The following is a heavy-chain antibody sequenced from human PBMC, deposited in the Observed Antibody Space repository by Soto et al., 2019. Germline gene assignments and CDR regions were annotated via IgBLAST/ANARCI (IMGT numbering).Heavy chain of an antibody. V-gene: IGHV4-59*08. D-gene: IGHD2-15*01. CDR2: IYYSGST. CDR3: ARHPIVVVVAATHWYFDL. CDR1: GGSISSYY. Sequence: QVQLQESGPGLVKPSETLSLTCTVSGGSISSYYWSWIRQPPGKGLEWIGYIYYSGSTNYTPSLKRRVNISVDTSKNQFSLKLSSVTAADTAVYYCARHPIVVVVAATHWYFDLWGRGTLVTVSS. J-gene: IGHJ2*01.